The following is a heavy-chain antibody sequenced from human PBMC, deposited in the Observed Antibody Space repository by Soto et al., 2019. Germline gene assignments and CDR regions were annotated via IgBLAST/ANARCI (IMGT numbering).Heavy chain of an antibody. Sequence: ASVKVSCKASGYTFTIYYMHCVRQSPLQGLEWMGIVNPSGGSTNYAQRFQGRVTMTRDTSTSTVYMELSSLRSEDMAVYYCAREYGNYDDSGSYAYWGQGTLVTVSS. CDR2: VNPSGGST. J-gene: IGHJ4*02. CDR1: GYTFTIYY. D-gene: IGHD3-22*01. V-gene: IGHV1-46*01. CDR3: AREYGNYDDSGSYAY.